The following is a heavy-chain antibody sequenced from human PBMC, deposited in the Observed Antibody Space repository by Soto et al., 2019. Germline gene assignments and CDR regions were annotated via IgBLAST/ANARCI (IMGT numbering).Heavy chain of an antibody. V-gene: IGHV1-69*06. Sequence: SVKVSCKASGGTFSSYAISWVRQAPGQGLEWMGGIIPIFGTANYAQKFQARVTITADKSTSTAYMELSSLRSEDTAVYYCATFYDSSGYYQPYWYFDLWGRGTLVTVSS. J-gene: IGHJ2*01. CDR1: GGTFSSYA. CDR3: ATFYDSSGYYQPYWYFDL. CDR2: IIPIFGTA. D-gene: IGHD3-22*01.